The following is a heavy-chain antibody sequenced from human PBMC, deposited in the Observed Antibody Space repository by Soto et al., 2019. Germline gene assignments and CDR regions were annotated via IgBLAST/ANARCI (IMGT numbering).Heavy chain of an antibody. CDR2: ITDIGDST. V-gene: IGHV3-23*01. Sequence: EVQLLESGGGLGQPGGSLRLSCAASGFPFSSHAMTWLRQAPGKGLEWVSTITDIGDSTFYADSMKGRFSISRDNSKNTLYLQMNSLRAEDTAVYFCAKDGHGKMWYYYMDVWGKGTAVTVSS. J-gene: IGHJ6*03. D-gene: IGHD2-15*01. CDR1: GFPFSSHA. CDR3: AKDGHGKMWYYYMDV.